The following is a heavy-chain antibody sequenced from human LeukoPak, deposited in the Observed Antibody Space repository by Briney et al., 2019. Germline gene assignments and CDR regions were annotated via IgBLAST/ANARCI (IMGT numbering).Heavy chain of an antibody. Sequence: ASVKFSCKASGYTFTGYYMHWVRQAPGQGLEWMGWINPNSGGTNYAQKLQGRVTMTRDTSISTAYMELSRLRSDDTAAYYCARQGYCSSTSCRNWFDPWGQGTLVTVSS. CDR3: ARQGYCSSTSCRNWFDP. V-gene: IGHV1-2*02. D-gene: IGHD2-2*01. CDR1: GYTFTGYY. CDR2: INPNSGGT. J-gene: IGHJ5*02.